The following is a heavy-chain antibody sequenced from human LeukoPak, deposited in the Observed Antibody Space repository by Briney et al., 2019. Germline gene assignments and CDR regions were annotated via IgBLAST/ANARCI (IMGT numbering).Heavy chain of an antibody. CDR3: ARGSNYITMVRGWFDP. Sequence: GGSLRLSCAASGFTFSSYDMNWVRQAPGKGLEWVSYISSSGSTIFYADSVKGRFTISRDNAKNSLNLHMNSLRAEDTAVYYCARGSNYITMVRGWFDPWGQGTLVTVSS. CDR1: GFTFSSYD. J-gene: IGHJ5*02. V-gene: IGHV3-48*03. CDR2: ISSSGSTI. D-gene: IGHD3-10*01.